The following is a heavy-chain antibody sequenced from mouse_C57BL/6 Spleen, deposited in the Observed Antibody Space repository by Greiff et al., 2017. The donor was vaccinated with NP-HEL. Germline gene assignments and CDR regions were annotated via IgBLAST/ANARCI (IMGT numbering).Heavy chain of an antibody. D-gene: IGHD4-1*01. V-gene: IGHV5-6*01. CDR3: ARQGDWDLADYAMDY. CDR2: ISSGGSYT. Sequence: EVKLVESGGDLVKPGGSLKLSCAASGFTFSSYGMSWVRQTPDKRLEWVATISSGGSYTYYPDSVKGRFTISRDNAKNTLYLQMSSLKSEDTAMYYCARQGDWDLADYAMDYWGQGTSVTVSS. J-gene: IGHJ4*01. CDR1: GFTFSSYG.